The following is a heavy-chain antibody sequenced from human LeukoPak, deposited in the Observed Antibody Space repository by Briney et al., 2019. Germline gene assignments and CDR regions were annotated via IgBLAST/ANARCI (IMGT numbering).Heavy chain of an antibody. D-gene: IGHD1-14*01. J-gene: IGHJ3*01. CDR2: IAANNDHT. CDR3: ARDKPGWGAFDV. Sequence: GASVKVSCKASGYRVSIFAIIWVRQAPGQGLECLGWIAANNDHTHYALNVQGRVTMTTDTSTDTAYMELRNLRSDDTAVYFCARDKPGWGAFDVWGQGTVVTVSS. V-gene: IGHV1-18*01. CDR1: GYRVSIFA.